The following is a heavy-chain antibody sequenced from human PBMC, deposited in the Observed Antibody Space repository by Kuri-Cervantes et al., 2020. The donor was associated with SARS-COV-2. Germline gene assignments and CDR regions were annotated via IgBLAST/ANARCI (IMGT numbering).Heavy chain of an antibody. CDR3: ARDLLLYSSGVQSPFDY. CDR1: GYTFTSYG. Sequence: ASVKVSCKASGYTFTSYGISWVRQAPGQGLEWMRWISAYNGNTSYAQKLQGRVTMTTDTSTSTAYMELRSLRSDDTAVYYCARDLLLYSSGVQSPFDYWGQGTLVTVSS. J-gene: IGHJ4*02. V-gene: IGHV1-18*01. CDR2: ISAYNGNT. D-gene: IGHD3-22*01.